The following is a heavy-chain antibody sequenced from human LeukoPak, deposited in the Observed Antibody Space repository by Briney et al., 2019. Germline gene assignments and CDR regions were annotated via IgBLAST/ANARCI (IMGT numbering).Heavy chain of an antibody. CDR1: GGSISSSNW. J-gene: IGHJ6*02. V-gene: IGHV4-4*02. CDR2: IYHSGST. D-gene: IGHD2-15*01. CDR3: ARDRPDYCSGGSCYYGMDV. Sequence: SGTLSLTCAVSGGSISSSNWWSWLRQPPGKGLEWIGEIYHSGSTNYNPSLKSRVTISVDKSKNQFSLKLSSVTAADTAVYYCARDRPDYCSGGSCYYGMDVWGQGTTVTVSS.